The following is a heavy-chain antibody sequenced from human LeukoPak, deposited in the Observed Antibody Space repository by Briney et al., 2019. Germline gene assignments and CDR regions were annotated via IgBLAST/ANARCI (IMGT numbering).Heavy chain of an antibody. J-gene: IGHJ6*02. Sequence: GGSLRLSCAASGFTFSSYAMSWVRQTPGKGLEWVSAISGSGGSTYYADSVKGRFTISRDNSKNTLYLQMNSLRAEDTAVYYCAKDPVNYDFWSGYFPMDVWGQGTTVTVSS. D-gene: IGHD3-3*01. CDR1: GFTFSSYA. CDR3: AKDPVNYDFWSGYFPMDV. CDR2: ISGSGGST. V-gene: IGHV3-23*01.